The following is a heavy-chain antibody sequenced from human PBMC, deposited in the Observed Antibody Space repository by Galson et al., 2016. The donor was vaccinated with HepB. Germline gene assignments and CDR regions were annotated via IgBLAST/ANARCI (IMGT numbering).Heavy chain of an antibody. CDR1: GFNFRDYY. D-gene: IGHD3-9*01. CDR3: ARDGEPWRYDLMTGSYGHFYYYMDV. V-gene: IGHV3-11*05. J-gene: IGHJ6*03. Sequence: SLRLSCAASGFNFRDYYMNWVRQAPGKGLEWISYISSGSSYTRYADSVKGRFTVSRDNVKNSLHLQMDSLRADDTAIYYCARDGEPWRYDLMTGSYGHFYYYMDVWGKGTTVTVSS. CDR2: ISSGSSYT.